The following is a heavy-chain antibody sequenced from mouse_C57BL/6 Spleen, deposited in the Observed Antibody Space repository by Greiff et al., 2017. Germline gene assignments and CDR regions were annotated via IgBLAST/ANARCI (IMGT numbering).Heavy chain of an antibody. V-gene: IGHV1-39*01. CDR1: GYSFTDYN. CDR3: ARSITTVVANAMDY. CDR2: INPNYGTT. Sequence: EVKVVESGPELVKPGASVKISCKASGYSFTDYNMNWVKQSNGKSLEWIGVINPNYGTTSYNQKFKGKATLTVDQSSSTAYMQLNSLTSEDSAVYYCARSITTVVANAMDYWGQGTSVTVSS. J-gene: IGHJ4*01. D-gene: IGHD1-1*01.